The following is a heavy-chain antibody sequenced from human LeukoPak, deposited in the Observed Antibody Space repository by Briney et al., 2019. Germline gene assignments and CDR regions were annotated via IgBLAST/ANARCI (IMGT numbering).Heavy chain of an antibody. CDR3: ARGVTTYYDFWSGYYHNWFDP. V-gene: IGHV4-34*01. CDR2: INHSGST. Sequence: SXTLSLTCAVYGGSFSGYYWSWIRQPPGKGLEWIGEINHSGSTNYNPSLKSRVTISVDTSKNKFSLKLSSVTAADTAVYYCARGVTTYYDFWSGYYHNWFDPWGQGTLVTVSS. J-gene: IGHJ5*02. D-gene: IGHD3-3*01. CDR1: GGSFSGYY.